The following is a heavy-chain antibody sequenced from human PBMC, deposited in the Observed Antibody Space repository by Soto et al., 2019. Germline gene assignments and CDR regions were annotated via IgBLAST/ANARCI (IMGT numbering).Heavy chain of an antibody. CDR3: AKGSRDRDFRSGYSGYYYMDV. V-gene: IGHV3-23*01. CDR1: GFTFSKYA. J-gene: IGHJ6*03. D-gene: IGHD3-3*01. CDR2: VSGSGGST. Sequence: EVQLLESGGGLVQPGGSLRVSCAASGFTFSKYAMNWVRQAPGKGLEWVSAVSGSGGSTSYADSVKGRFTISRDNSKNTLYLQMNSLRAEDTAVYYCAKGSRDRDFRSGYSGYYYMDVWGKGTTVTVSS.